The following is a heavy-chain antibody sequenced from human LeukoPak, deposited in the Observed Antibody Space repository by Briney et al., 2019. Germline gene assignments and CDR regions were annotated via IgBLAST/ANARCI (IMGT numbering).Heavy chain of an antibody. D-gene: IGHD3-22*01. V-gene: IGHV3-23*01. Sequence: GGSLRLSCAASGFTFSTYVISWVRQAPGKGLEWVSTIVGSGGTTYYADSVKGRFTISRNNAKNSLYLQMNSLRAEDTAVYYCARLMGSYDSSGYYPWAYFDYWGQGTLVTVSS. CDR2: IVGSGGTT. CDR1: GFTFSTYV. CDR3: ARLMGSYDSSGYYPWAYFDY. J-gene: IGHJ4*02.